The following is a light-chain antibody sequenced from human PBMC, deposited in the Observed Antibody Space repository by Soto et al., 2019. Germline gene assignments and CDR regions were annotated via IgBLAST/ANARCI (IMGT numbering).Light chain of an antibody. CDR3: QVWDSTSDHVV. V-gene: IGLV3-21*02. CDR2: DDS. CDR1: NIGSQS. Sequence: SYELTQPPSVSVAPGQTARITCGGNNIGSQSVHWYQQKPGQAPVLVVYDDSDRPSGIPERFSGSKSGNTATLTISRAEAGDEADYYCQVWDSTSDHVVFGGGTQLTVL. J-gene: IGLJ2*01.